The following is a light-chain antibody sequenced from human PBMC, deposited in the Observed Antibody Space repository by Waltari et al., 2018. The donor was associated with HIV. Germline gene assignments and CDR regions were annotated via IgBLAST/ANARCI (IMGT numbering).Light chain of an antibody. CDR3: QTWGTGFVV. CDR2: LNSDGNH. Sequence: QAVLTLSPSASASLGASVKLTCPLSSAHSPYAVAWHHQQPETGPRYLIKLNSDGNHYKWDGVPDRFSASSSGAERYLTTSSIQSEDEADYSCQTWGTGFVVFGGGTKLTDL. J-gene: IGLJ2*01. V-gene: IGLV4-69*01. CDR1: SAHSPYA.